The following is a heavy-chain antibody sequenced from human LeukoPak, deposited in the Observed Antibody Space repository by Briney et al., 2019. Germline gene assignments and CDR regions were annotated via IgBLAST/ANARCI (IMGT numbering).Heavy chain of an antibody. CDR2: IYHSGST. D-gene: IGHD5-18*01. J-gene: IGHJ3*02. CDR1: GGSISSSNW. CDR3: ARDHWIGYSYATIDAFDI. V-gene: IGHV4-4*02. Sequence: SETLSLTCAVSGGSISSSNWWSWVRQPPGKGLEWIGEIYHSGSTNYNPSLKSRVTISVDKSKNQFSLKLSSVTAADTAVYYCARDHWIGYSYATIDAFDIWGQGTMVTVSS.